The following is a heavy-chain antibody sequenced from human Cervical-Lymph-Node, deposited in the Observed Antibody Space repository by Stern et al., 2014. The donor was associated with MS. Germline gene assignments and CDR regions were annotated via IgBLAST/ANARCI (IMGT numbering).Heavy chain of an antibody. CDR3: ARRASGYYFDS. D-gene: IGHD3-10*01. CDR1: GGSITSSHW. J-gene: IGHJ4*02. V-gene: IGHV4-4*02. CDR2: VFLSGRT. Sequence: QVQLVESGPGLVKPSGTLSLTCAVSGGSITSSHWWSWVRQPPGKGLAWIGEVFLSGRTNYNSSLQSRVSVSLAQSKKKFYLSLNSGTAADTAVYYCARRASGYYFDSWGQGTLVTVSS.